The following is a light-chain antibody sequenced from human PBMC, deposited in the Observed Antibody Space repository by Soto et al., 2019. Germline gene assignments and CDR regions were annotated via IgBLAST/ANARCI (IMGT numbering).Light chain of an antibody. V-gene: IGKV1-39*01. CDR1: QSISNY. J-gene: IGKJ1*01. CDR3: QQSYSTPRT. Sequence: DIQTTQSPSSLSASVGDRVTITCRASQSISNYLNWYQQKPGKAPKLLMYAASSLQSGVPSRFSGSGSGTDFTLTISSLQPEDFATYYCQQSYSTPRTFGQGTKVEIK. CDR2: AAS.